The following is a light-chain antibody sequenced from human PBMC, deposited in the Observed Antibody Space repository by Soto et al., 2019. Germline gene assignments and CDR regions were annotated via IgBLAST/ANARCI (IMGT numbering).Light chain of an antibody. Sequence: QSVLTQPPSVSGSPGQSVTISCTGTSSDVGSYNRVSWYQQPPGTAPKLMIYEVSNRPSGVSNRFSGSKSGNTASLTISGLQAEDEADYYCSSYTAGGTIFGTGTKVTVL. CDR2: EVS. CDR3: SSYTAGGTI. J-gene: IGLJ1*01. V-gene: IGLV2-18*02. CDR1: SSDVGSYNR.